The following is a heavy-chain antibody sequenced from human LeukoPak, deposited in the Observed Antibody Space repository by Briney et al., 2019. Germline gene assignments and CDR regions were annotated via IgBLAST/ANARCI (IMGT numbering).Heavy chain of an antibody. CDR3: AREGTPYCFDP. V-gene: IGHV3-21*01. D-gene: IGHD3-10*01. CDR2: ISSSSSYI. CDR1: GFTFSSYS. Sequence: PGGSLRLSCAASGFTFSSYSMNWVRQAPGKGLEWVSSISSSSSYIYYAGSVKGRFTISRDNAKNSLYLQMNSLRAEDTAVYYCAREGTPYCFDPWGQGTLVTVSS. J-gene: IGHJ5*02.